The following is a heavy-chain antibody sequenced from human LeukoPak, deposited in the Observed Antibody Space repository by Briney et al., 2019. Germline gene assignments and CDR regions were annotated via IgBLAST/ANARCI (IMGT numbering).Heavy chain of an antibody. V-gene: IGHV3-30*04. J-gene: IGHJ4*02. D-gene: IGHD6-19*01. CDR1: AFTFSTYS. Sequence: GRSLRLSCAASAFTFSTYSMHWVRQAPGKGLEWVAAISYDGPNKNFADSVKGRFTISRDNSKNTLYLQMNSLRAEDTAVYYCARGLRIAVAGNIDYWGQGTLVTVPS. CDR2: ISYDGPNK. CDR3: ARGLRIAVAGNIDY.